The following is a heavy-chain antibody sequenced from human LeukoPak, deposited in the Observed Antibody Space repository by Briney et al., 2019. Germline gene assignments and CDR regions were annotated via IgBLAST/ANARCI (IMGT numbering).Heavy chain of an antibody. V-gene: IGHV3-21*01. J-gene: IGHJ4*02. CDR3: ARAISVPGGDY. D-gene: IGHD3-16*01. CDR1: GFTFSSYS. CDR2: ISSISSYI. Sequence: GGSLRLSCAASGFTFSSYSMNWVRQAPGKGLEWVSSISSISSYIYYADSVKGRFTISRDNAKNSLYLQMNSLRAEDTAVYYCARAISVPGGDYWGQGTLVTVSS.